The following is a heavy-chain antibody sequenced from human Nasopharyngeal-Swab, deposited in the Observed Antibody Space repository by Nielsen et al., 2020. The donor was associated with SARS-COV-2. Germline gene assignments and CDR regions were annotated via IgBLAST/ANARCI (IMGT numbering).Heavy chain of an antibody. CDR2: INSDGSST. D-gene: IGHD3-22*01. V-gene: IGHV3-74*01. Sequence: VRQAPGKGLVWVSRINSDGSSTTYADSVKGRLTISRDNAKNTLYLQMNSLRAEDTAVYYCARVPSYYYDSSGYLVYWGQGTLVTVSS. J-gene: IGHJ4*02. CDR3: ARVPSYYYDSSGYLVY.